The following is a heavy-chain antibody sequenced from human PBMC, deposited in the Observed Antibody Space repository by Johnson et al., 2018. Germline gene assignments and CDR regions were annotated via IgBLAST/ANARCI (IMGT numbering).Heavy chain of an antibody. V-gene: IGHV3-23*02. CDR2: FGTDGRTT. CDR3: AKHIAFRQDAFDL. D-gene: IGHD6-6*01. Sequence: QLVESGGDLVQPGWSLRLSCAASGFSFSSYSMAWVRQPPGKGPEWVSIFGTDGRTTYHGASVKGRVTLSRDNPKNQLYLQMDILRAEDKAVYYCAKHIAFRQDAFDLWGQGTMVTVSS. CDR1: GFSFSSYS. J-gene: IGHJ3*01.